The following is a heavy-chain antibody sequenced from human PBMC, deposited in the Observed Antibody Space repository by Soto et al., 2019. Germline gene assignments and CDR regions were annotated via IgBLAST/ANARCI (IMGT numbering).Heavy chain of an antibody. CDR3: AILTKPTAVTTAFRGGYGLDV. D-gene: IGHD4-17*01. J-gene: IGHJ6*02. Sequence: QVQLQESGPGLVKPSETLSLTCTVSGGSVSSGNYFWSWIRQPPGKGLEWIGYIHSSGSTNYNPSLKSRVTISADPSRNQFSLQLTAVTAADTAVYYCAILTKPTAVTTAFRGGYGLDVWGHGTTVTVSS. V-gene: IGHV4-61*01. CDR2: IHSSGST. CDR1: GGSVSSGNYF.